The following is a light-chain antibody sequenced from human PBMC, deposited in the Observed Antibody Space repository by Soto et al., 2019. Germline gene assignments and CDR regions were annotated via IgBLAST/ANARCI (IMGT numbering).Light chain of an antibody. CDR1: QSVSSSY. Sequence: EIVLTQSPGTLSLSPGERATLSCRASQSVSSSYLAWYQQKPGQAPRLLIYGASSSATGIPDRFSGSGSGTAFTLTISRLEPEDFVVYYCQQYGSSPWTFGQGTKVEIK. J-gene: IGKJ1*01. CDR3: QQYGSSPWT. CDR2: GAS. V-gene: IGKV3-20*01.